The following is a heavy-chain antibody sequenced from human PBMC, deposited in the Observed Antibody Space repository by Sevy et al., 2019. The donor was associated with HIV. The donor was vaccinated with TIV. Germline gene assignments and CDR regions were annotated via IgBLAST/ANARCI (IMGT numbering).Heavy chain of an antibody. J-gene: IGHJ4*02. CDR2: IYYSGST. CDR3: ARHSLTEDYGDYGGYFDY. D-gene: IGHD4-17*01. CDR1: GGSISSSSYY. V-gene: IGHV4-39*01. Sequence: SETLSLTCTVSGGSISSSSYYWGWIRQPPGKGLEWIGSIYYSGSTYNNPSLKSRVTISVDTSKNQFSLKLSSLNAADTAVYYCARHSLTEDYGDYGGYFDYWGQGTLVTVSS.